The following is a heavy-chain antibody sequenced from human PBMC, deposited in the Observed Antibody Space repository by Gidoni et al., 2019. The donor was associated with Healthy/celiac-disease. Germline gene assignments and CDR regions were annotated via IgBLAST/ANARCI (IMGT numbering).Heavy chain of an antibody. CDR1: GGSFSGYY. CDR3: ARVIYKVRSQIFDY. J-gene: IGHJ4*02. Sequence: QVQLQQWGAGLLKPSETLSLTCAVLGGSFSGYYWSWIRQPPGKGLEWIGEINHSGSTNYNPSLKSRVTISVDTSKNQFSLKLSSVTAADTAVYYCARVIYKVRSQIFDYWGQGTLVTVSS. V-gene: IGHV4-34*01. D-gene: IGHD4-17*01. CDR2: INHSGST.